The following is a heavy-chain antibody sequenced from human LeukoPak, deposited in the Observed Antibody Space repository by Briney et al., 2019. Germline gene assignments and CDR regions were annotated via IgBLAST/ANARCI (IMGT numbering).Heavy chain of an antibody. CDR3: AKDINGIALGYFQH. Sequence: GGSLRLSCAASGFTFDDYAMHWVRQAPGKGLEWASLISWDGGSTYYADSVKGRFTISGDNSKNSLYLQMNSLRAEDTALYYCAKDINGIALGYFQHWGQGTLVTVSS. J-gene: IGHJ1*01. D-gene: IGHD6-19*01. V-gene: IGHV3-43D*04. CDR1: GFTFDDYA. CDR2: ISWDGGST.